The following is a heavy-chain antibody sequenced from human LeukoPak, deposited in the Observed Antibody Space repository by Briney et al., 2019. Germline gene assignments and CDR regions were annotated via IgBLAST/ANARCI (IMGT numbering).Heavy chain of an antibody. J-gene: IGHJ3*02. CDR2: IYYSGST. D-gene: IGHD6-13*01. CDR3: ATIAAAAGLDAFDI. V-gene: IGHV4-31*03. CDR1: GGSISSGGYY. Sequence: SQTLSLTCTVSGGSISSGGYYWSWIRQHPGKGLEWIGHIYYSGSTYYNPSLKSRVTISADTSKNQFSLKLSSVTAADTAVYYCATIAAAAGLDAFDIWGQGTMVTVSS.